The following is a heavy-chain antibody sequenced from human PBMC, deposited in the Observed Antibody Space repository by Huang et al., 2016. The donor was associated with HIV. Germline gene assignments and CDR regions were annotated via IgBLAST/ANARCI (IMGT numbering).Heavy chain of an antibody. CDR1: GFTFSSYS. CDR2: ISSSSSYI. D-gene: IGHD3-22*01. V-gene: IGHV3-21*01. J-gene: IGHJ3*02. Sequence: EVQLVESGGGLVKPGGSLRLSCAASGFTFSSYSMNWVRQAPGKGLEWCSSISSSSSYIYYADSVKGRFTISRDNAKNSLYLQMNSLRAEDTAVYYCARDLRSSGYPPDAFDIWGQGTMVTVSS. CDR3: ARDLRSSGYPPDAFDI.